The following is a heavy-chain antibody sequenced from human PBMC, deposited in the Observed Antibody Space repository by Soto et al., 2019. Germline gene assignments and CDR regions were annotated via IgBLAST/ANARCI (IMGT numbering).Heavy chain of an antibody. CDR2: IKSRPDGGTA. V-gene: IGHV3-15*01. Sequence: EVHLVESGGGLVEPGGSLRLSCAAAGFIFNNAWMTWVRQAPGKGLEWVAHIKSRPDGGTADYASSVKWRCTISRDDSRYTLYLQMNSLRIEDTAVYYCTTAGPRDWYFNLWGRGTLVTVSS. J-gene: IGHJ2*01. CDR1: GFIFNNAW. CDR3: TTAGPRDWYFNL.